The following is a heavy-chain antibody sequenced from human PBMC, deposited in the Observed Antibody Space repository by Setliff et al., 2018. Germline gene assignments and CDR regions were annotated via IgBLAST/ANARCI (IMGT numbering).Heavy chain of an antibody. CDR2: IYSSGSI. CDR1: GGSISGYY. CDR3: ARAPDSGTYYNLYPYYNDV. J-gene: IGHJ6*03. V-gene: IGHV4-59*08. Sequence: SETLSLTCNVSGGSISGYYWSWIRQPPGKGLEWIGNIYSSGSIKYNPSLRSRVTISVDTVKNQFSLRLSSLTAADTAVYYCARAPDSGTYYNLYPYYNDVGGKGTTVTVSS. D-gene: IGHD1-26*01.